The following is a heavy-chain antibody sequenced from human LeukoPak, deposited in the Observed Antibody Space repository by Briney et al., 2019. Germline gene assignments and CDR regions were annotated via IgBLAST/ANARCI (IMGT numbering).Heavy chain of an antibody. D-gene: IGHD1-26*01. CDR2: ISGSGGST. CDR1: AFTFSSYA. V-gene: IGHV3-23*01. Sequence: PGGSLRLSCAASAFTFSSYAMSWVRQAPGKGLEWVSAISGSGGSTYYADSVKGRFTISRDNSKNTLYLQMNSLRAEDTAVYYCAKNTVGATTRPSSFDYWGQGTLVTVSS. CDR3: AKNTVGATTRPSSFDY. J-gene: IGHJ4*02.